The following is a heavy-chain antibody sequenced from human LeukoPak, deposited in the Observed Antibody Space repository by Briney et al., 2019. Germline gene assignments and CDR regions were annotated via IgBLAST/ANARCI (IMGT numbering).Heavy chain of an antibody. D-gene: IGHD3-16*02. Sequence: SETLSLTCTVSGGSISSGSYYWSWIRQPPGKGLEWIGEINHSGSTNYNPSLKSRVTISVDTSKNQFTLKLSSVTAADTAVYYCARGKVNDYVWGSYRYPMYYFDYWGQGTLVTVSS. V-gene: IGHV4-39*06. J-gene: IGHJ4*02. CDR3: ARGKVNDYVWGSYRYPMYYFDY. CDR1: GGSISSGSYY. CDR2: INHSGST.